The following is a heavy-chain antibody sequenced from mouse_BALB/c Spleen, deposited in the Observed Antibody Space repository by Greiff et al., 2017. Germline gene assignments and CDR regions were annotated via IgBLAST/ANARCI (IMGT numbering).Heavy chain of an antibody. V-gene: IGHV5-6-4*01. CDR1: EFTFSSYT. Sequence: EVQVVESGGGLVKPGGSLKLSCAASEFTFSSYTMSWVHQTPEKRLEWVATISSGGSYTYYPESVKGRFTISRDNAKNTLYLQMSSLKSEDTAMYYCTRDGAWFAYWGQGTLVTVSA. CDR3: TRDGAWFAY. CDR2: ISSGGSYT. J-gene: IGHJ3*01.